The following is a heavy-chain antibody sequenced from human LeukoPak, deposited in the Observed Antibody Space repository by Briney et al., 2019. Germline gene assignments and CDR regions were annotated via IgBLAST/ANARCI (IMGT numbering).Heavy chain of an antibody. D-gene: IGHD3-22*01. Sequence: GGSLRLSCAASGFTFSSYAMSWVRQAPGKGLEWVSAISGSGGSTYYADSVKGRFTISRGNSKNTLYLQMNSLRAEDTAVYYCAKDIYYYDSSGDPLFDYWGQGTLVTVSS. V-gene: IGHV3-23*01. CDR1: GFTFSSYA. CDR3: AKDIYYYDSSGDPLFDY. CDR2: ISGSGGST. J-gene: IGHJ4*02.